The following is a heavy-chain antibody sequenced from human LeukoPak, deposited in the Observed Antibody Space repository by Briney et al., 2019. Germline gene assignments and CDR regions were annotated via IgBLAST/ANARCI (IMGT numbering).Heavy chain of an antibody. V-gene: IGHV3-23*01. D-gene: IGHD3-10*01. CDR3: ARVSGSGSYSFDY. Sequence: GGSLRLSCAASGFTFSSYGMSWVRQAPGKGLEWVSAISGSGGSTYYADSVKGRFTISRDNSKNTLYLQMNSLRAEDTAVYYCARVSGSGSYSFDYWGQGTLVTVSS. J-gene: IGHJ4*02. CDR1: GFTFSSYG. CDR2: ISGSGGST.